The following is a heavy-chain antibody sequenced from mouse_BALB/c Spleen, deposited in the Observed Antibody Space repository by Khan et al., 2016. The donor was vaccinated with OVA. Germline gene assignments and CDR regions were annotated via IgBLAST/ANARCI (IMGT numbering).Heavy chain of an antibody. CDR1: GFSLTGFG. V-gene: IGHV2-6-7*01. CDR2: IWGDGST. D-gene: IGHD1-2*01. J-gene: IGHJ3*01. CDR3: ARELRLGGFAY. Sequence: QVQLQQSGPGLVAPSQSLSITCTVSGFSLTGFGINWVRQPPGKGLEWLGMIWGDGSTDYTSALKSRLSISKDNSKSQVFLKMNSLQTDDTARYYCARELRLGGFAYWGQGTLVTVSA.